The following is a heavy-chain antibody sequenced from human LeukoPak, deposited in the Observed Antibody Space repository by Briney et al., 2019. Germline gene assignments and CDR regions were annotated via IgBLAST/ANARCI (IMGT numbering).Heavy chain of an antibody. CDR3: ARGIPLGIPRTWYYYYMDV. D-gene: IGHD1-14*01. V-gene: IGHV1-8*01. J-gene: IGHJ6*03. CDR1: GYTFTSYD. Sequence: ASVKVSCKASGYTFTSYDINWVRQATGQGLEWMGWMNPNSGNTGYAQKFQGRVTITRNTSISTAYMELSSLRSEDTAVYYCARGIPLGIPRTWYYYYMDVWGKGTTVTVSS. CDR2: MNPNSGNT.